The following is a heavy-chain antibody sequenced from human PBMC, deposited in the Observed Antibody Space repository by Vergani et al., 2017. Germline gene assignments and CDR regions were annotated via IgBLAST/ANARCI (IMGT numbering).Heavy chain of an antibody. CDR3: ARGQWLPTLSFDY. V-gene: IGHV1-2*02. Sequence: QVQLVQSGAEVKKPGASVKVSCKASGYPFTGSYLHWVRQAPGQGLEWMGWINPNSGGTNYAQKFQGRVTMTRDTSISTAYMALSRLRSDDTAVYYCARGQWLPTLSFDYWGQGTLVTVSS. D-gene: IGHD6-19*01. CDR1: GYPFTGSY. J-gene: IGHJ4*02. CDR2: INPNSGGT.